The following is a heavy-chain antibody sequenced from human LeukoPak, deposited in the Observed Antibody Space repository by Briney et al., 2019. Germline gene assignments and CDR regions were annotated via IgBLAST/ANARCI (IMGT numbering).Heavy chain of an antibody. CDR2: IYYSGTT. D-gene: IGHD6-19*01. Sequence: SETLSLTCTVSGGSISSSNYYWGWIRQPPGKGLEWIGSIYYSGTTFYNPSLKSRLTISVDTSKNQFSLKLSSVTAADTAVYYCGRRNLVAVTGKGGVDTWGPGTLVTVSS. CDR3: GRRNLVAVTGKGGVDT. V-gene: IGHV4-39*01. J-gene: IGHJ5*02. CDR1: GGSISSSNYY.